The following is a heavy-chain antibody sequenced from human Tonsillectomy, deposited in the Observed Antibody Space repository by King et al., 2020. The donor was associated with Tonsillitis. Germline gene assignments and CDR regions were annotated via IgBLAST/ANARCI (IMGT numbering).Heavy chain of an antibody. D-gene: IGHD5-18*01. CDR3: ARFGVDTAMAYDY. J-gene: IGHJ4*02. CDR1: GFTFSSYE. Sequence: VQLVESGGGLVQPGGSLRLSCAASGFTFSSYEMNWVRQAPGKGLEWVSYISSSGSTIYYADSVKGRFTISRDNAKNSLYLQMNSLRAEDTAVYYCARFGVDTAMAYDYWGLGTLVTVSS. CDR2: ISSSGSTI. V-gene: IGHV3-48*03.